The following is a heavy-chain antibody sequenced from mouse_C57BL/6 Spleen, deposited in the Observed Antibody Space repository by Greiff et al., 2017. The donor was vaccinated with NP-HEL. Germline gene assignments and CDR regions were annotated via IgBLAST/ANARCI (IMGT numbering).Heavy chain of an antibody. J-gene: IGHJ2*01. D-gene: IGHD1-1*01. V-gene: IGHV1-64*01. CDR2: IHPNSGST. Sequence: QVQLQQPGAELVKPGASVKLSCKASGYTFTSYWMHWVKQRPGQGLEWIGMIHPNSGSTNYNEKFKSKATLTVDNSSSTAYMQLSCLTSEDSAVYYCARSPFITTVVSLYFDYWGQGTTLTVSS. CDR3: ARSPFITTVVSLYFDY. CDR1: GYTFTSYW.